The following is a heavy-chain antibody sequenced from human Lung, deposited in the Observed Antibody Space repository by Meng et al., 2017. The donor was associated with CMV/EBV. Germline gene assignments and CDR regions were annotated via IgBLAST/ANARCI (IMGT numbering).Heavy chain of an antibody. D-gene: IGHD5-24*01. CDR2: IYYTGST. J-gene: IGHJ4*02. CDR1: GGPIGSGGSY. Sequence: QVQVPAPGPGLVKPSQTLSLTCTVSGGPIGSGGSYWSWISQHPGKGLEWIGFIYYTGSTFYNPSLKSRVTISVDTSKNQFSLKLIPATAADTAVYYCAREAGRDGYATPKFDYWGQGTLVTVSS. CDR3: AREAGRDGYATPKFDY. V-gene: IGHV4-31*03.